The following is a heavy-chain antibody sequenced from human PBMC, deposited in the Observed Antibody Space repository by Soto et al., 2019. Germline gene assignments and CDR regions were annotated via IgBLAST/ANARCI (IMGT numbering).Heavy chain of an antibody. CDR1: GGSISSGGYS. J-gene: IGHJ4*02. Sequence: QLQLQESGSGLVKPSQTLSLTCAVSGGSISSGGYSWSWIRQPPGKGLEWIGYIYHSGSTYYNPSLKSRVTISVDRSKNQFSLKLSSVTAADTAVYYCARVRYYYGSGILDYWGQGTLVTVSS. D-gene: IGHD3-10*01. CDR2: IYHSGST. V-gene: IGHV4-30-2*01. CDR3: ARVRYYYGSGILDY.